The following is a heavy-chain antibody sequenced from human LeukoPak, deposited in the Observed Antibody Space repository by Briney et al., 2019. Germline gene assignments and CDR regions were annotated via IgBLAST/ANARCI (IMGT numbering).Heavy chain of an antibody. J-gene: IGHJ2*01. CDR1: GGSLSSSSYY. V-gene: IGHV4-39*01. D-gene: IGHD2-15*01. Sequence: SETLSLTCTVSGGSLSSSSYYWGWIRQPPGKGLEWIGSIYYSGSTYYNPSLKSRVTISVDTSKNQFSLKLSSVTAADTAVYYCARQDIVVVVAENWYFDLWGRGTLVTVSS. CDR2: IYYSGST. CDR3: ARQDIVVVVAENWYFDL.